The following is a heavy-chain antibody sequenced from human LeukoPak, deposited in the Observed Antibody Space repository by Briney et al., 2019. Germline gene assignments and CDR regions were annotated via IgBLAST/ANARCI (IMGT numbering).Heavy chain of an antibody. J-gene: IGHJ3*02. V-gene: IGHV4-39*07. CDR2: INHSGST. CDR1: GGSISGSNYY. D-gene: IGHD2-15*01. CDR3: ARRLFSGGSWSI. Sequence: PSETLSLTCTVSGGSISGSNYYWSWIRQPPGKGLEWIGEINHSGSTNYNPSLKSRVTISVDTSKNQFSLKLSSVTAADTAVYYCARRLFSGGSWSIWGQGTMVTVSS.